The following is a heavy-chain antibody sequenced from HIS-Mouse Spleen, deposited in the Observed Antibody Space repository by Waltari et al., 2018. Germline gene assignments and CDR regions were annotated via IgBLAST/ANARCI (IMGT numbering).Heavy chain of an antibody. J-gene: IGHJ5*02. Sequence: QVQLQQWGAGLLKPSETLSLTCAVYGGSFSGYYWSWIRQPPGKGLEWIGEINQSGSTNPNPSLKGRVTISVDTSKNQFSLRLGSVTAADTAVYYCARREYDIVVVPAASWFDPWGQGTLVTVSS. D-gene: IGHD2-2*01. CDR1: GGSFSGYY. CDR2: INQSGST. CDR3: ARREYDIVVVPAASWFDP. V-gene: IGHV4-34*01.